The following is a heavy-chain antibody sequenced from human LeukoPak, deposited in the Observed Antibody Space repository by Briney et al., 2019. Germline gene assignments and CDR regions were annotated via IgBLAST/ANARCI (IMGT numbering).Heavy chain of an antibody. CDR3: ARSLMSDFDY. V-gene: IGHV3-23*01. CDR2: ISPSGDIT. D-gene: IGHD3-10*02. J-gene: IGHJ4*02. Sequence: GGSLRLSCAGSGFSFSSHGMNWVRQAPGKGLEWVSGISPSGDITYYTDSVRGRFTISRDNFKNTLSLQVNSLRAEDTAMYYCARSLMSDFDYWGQGTLVTVSS. CDR1: GFSFSSHG.